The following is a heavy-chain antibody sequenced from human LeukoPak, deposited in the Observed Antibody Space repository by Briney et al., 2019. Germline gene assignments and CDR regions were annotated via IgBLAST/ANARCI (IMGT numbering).Heavy chain of an antibody. CDR1: GGSVSSGSYY. CDR2: IYYSGRT. D-gene: IGHD6-13*01. J-gene: IGHJ5*01. V-gene: IGHV4-61*01. Sequence: SETLSLTCTVSGGSVSSGSYYWSWVRQPPGKGLEWSGYIYYSGRTNYNPSLKSRLTISVDTSTNQFSLKLSSVTAADTAVYYCASSPRLTASWFLFDSWGHGALVTVSS. CDR3: ASSPRLTASWFLFDS.